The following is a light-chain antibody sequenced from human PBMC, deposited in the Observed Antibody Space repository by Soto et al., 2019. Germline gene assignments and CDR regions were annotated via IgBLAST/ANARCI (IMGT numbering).Light chain of an antibody. CDR2: GAF. V-gene: IGKV3-20*01. CDR3: QQYNSYSPA. Sequence: EIVLTQSPGTLSLSPGERATFSCRASQSVSSNYLAWYQQKPGQAPRLLIYGAFKRATGIPDRFSGSGSGTDFTLTISNLQPDDFATYYCQQYNSYSPAFGQGTKVDIK. J-gene: IGKJ1*01. CDR1: QSVSSNY.